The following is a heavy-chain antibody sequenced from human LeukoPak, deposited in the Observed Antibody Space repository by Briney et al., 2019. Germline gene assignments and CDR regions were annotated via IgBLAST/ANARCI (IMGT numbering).Heavy chain of an antibody. D-gene: IGHD3-16*02. CDR2: ISSNGGST. CDR1: GFTFSSYA. CDR3: AREYDYDYVWGSYRYFDY. J-gene: IGHJ4*02. Sequence: GGSLRLSCAASGFTFSSYAMHWVRQAPGKRLEYVSAISSNGGSTYYANSVKGRFTISRDNSKNTLYLQMGSLRAEDMAVYYCAREYDYDYVWGSYRYFDYWGQGTLVTVSS. V-gene: IGHV3-64*01.